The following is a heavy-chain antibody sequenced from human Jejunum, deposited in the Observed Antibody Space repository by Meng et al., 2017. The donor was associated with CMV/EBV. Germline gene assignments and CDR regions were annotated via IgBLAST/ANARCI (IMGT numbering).Heavy chain of an antibody. CDR3: ASSMQFDMDAFDM. D-gene: IGHD2-15*01. J-gene: IGHJ3*02. Sequence: ASRFTCGTKWMHWVRQAPGKGLVWVSRIDSDGSTTSYADSVKGRFTISRDNAKNTLYLEMNSLRVGDTAVYYCASSMQFDMDAFDMWGQGTMVTVSS. CDR2: IDSDGSTT. V-gene: IGHV3-74*01. CDR1: RFTCGTKW.